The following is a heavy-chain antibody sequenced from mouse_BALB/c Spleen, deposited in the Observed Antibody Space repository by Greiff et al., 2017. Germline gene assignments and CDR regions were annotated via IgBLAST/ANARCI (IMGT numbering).Heavy chain of an antibody. CDR2: ISSGGSYT. CDR1: GFTFSSYG. D-gene: IGHD2-3*01. V-gene: IGHV5-6*01. J-gene: IGHJ2*01. CDR3: ARDDGNYFFDD. Sequence: EVMLVESGGDLVKPGGSLKLSCAASGFTFSSYGMSWVRQTPDKRLEWVATISSGGSYTYYPDSVKGRFTISRDNAKNTLYLQMSSLKSEDTAMYYCARDDGNYFFDDWGQGTTLTVSS.